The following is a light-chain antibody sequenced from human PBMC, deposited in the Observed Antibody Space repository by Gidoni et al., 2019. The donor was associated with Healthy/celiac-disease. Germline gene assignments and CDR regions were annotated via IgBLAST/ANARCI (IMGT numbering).Light chain of an antibody. J-gene: IGLJ1*01. Sequence: SYELTQPPSVPVSPGQTARITCSGDALPKQYAYWYQQKPGQAPVLVIYKDSERPSGIPERFSGSSSGTTVTLTISGVQAEDEADYYCQSADSSGTYPFVFGTGTKVTAL. CDR2: KDS. CDR1: ALPKQY. CDR3: QSADSSGTYPFV. V-gene: IGLV3-25*03.